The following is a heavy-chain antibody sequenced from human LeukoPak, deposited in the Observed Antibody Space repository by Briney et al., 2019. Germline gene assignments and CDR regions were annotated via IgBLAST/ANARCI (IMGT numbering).Heavy chain of an antibody. J-gene: IGHJ6*02. V-gene: IGHV3-21*01. CDR2: ISSSSSYI. CDR1: GFTFSSYS. Sequence: PGGSLRLSCAASGFTFSSYSMNCVRQAPEKVLEWVSSISSSSSYIYYADAVKGRFTISRDNAKNSLYLQMNSLRAEDTAVYYCASGPYFDWLLSYYYYGMDVWGQGTTVTVSS. CDR3: ASGPYFDWLLSYYYYGMDV. D-gene: IGHD3-9*01.